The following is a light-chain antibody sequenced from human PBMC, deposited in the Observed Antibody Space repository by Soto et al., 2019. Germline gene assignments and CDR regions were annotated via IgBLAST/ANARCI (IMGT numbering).Light chain of an antibody. CDR2: GAS. J-gene: IGKJ1*01. CDR3: QQYNYWPT. CDR1: QSVSTN. Sequence: EIVMTQSPATLSVSLGERATLSCRALQSVSTNLAWYQQKPGQAPRLLIYGASTRATGIPARFSGSGSGTEFTLTFSSLQSEDFVVYYCQQYNYWPTFGQGTKVEIK. V-gene: IGKV3-15*01.